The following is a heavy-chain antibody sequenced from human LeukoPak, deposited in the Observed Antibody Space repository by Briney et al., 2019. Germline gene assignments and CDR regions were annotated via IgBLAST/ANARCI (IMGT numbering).Heavy chain of an antibody. V-gene: IGHV4-59*01. CDR3: ARVPGTGWFDP. CDR1: RGSISSYY. CDR2: IYYSGST. J-gene: IGHJ5*02. Sequence: SETLSLTCTVSRGSISSYYWSWIRQPPGKGLEWIGYIYYSGSTNYNPSLKSRVTISVDTSKNQFSLKLSSVTAADTVVYYCARVPGTGWFDPWGQGTLVTVSS. D-gene: IGHD1-7*01.